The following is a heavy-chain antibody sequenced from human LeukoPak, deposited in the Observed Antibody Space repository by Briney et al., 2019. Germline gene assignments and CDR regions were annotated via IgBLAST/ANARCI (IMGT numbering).Heavy chain of an antibody. V-gene: IGHV4-59*01. J-gene: IGHJ1*01. CDR2: FYYSGST. CDR1: GGSISSYY. Sequence: SETLSLTCTVSGGSISSYYWSWIRQPPGKGLEWIGYFYYSGSTNYNPSLKSRVTISVDTSKNQFSLKLSSVTAADTAVYYCARFQPYFQHWGQGTLVTASS. D-gene: IGHD2-2*01. CDR3: ARFQPYFQH.